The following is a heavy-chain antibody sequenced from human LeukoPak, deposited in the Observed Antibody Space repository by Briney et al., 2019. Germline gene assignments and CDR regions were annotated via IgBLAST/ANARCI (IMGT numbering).Heavy chain of an antibody. CDR2: INHSGST. CDR1: GGSFSGYY. Sequence: SETLSLTCAVYGGSFSGYYWSWIRQPPGKGLEWIGKINHSGSTNYNPSLKSRVTISVDTSKNQFSLKLSSVTAADTAVYYCARQGPYCSGGSCYSHAFDIWGQGTMVTVSS. J-gene: IGHJ3*02. D-gene: IGHD2-15*01. V-gene: IGHV4-34*01. CDR3: ARQGPYCSGGSCYSHAFDI.